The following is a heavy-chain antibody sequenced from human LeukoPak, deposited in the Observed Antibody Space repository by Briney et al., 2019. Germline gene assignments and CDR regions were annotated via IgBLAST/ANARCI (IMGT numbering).Heavy chain of an antibody. CDR1: GYTFTSYY. CDR2: INPSGGST. J-gene: IGHJ5*02. Sequence: ASVKVSCKASGYTFTSYYMHWVRQAPGQGPAWMGIINPSGGSTSYAQKFQGRVTMTRDTSTSTVYMELSSLRSEDTAVYYCARESGALRFLEWLYTKPYNWFDPWGQGTLVTVSS. CDR3: ARESGALRFLEWLYTKPYNWFDP. V-gene: IGHV1-46*01. D-gene: IGHD3-3*01.